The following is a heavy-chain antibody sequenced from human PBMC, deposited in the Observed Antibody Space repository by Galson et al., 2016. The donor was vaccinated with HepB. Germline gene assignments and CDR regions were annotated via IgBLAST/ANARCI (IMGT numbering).Heavy chain of an antibody. CDR1: GFTFSSYA. V-gene: IGHV3-23*01. CDR2: ISATGGNT. CDR3: ARDGRGAYSSSDWFDS. J-gene: IGHJ5*01. Sequence: SLRLSCAASGFTFSSYAMNWVRQAPGKGLEWVSAISATGGNTHYAESVKGRFTISRDNSRNTLYLEMTTLRAEDTAVYYCARDGRGAYSSSDWFDSWGQGTLVTVSS. D-gene: IGHD3-10*01.